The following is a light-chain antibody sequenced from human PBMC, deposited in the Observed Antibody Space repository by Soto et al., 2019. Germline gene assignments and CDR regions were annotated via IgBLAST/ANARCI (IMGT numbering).Light chain of an antibody. CDR2: DAC. CDR1: QNINNY. J-gene: IGKJ5*01. Sequence: QMTQSPSSLSASVGDRVTITCQASQNINNYLNWYQQKPGRAPKVLIYDACNLEAGVPSRFRGSGSGTDFTFTISRLQPEDTASYYCQQYENLPTFGQGTRLEI. CDR3: QQYENLPT. V-gene: IGKV1-33*01.